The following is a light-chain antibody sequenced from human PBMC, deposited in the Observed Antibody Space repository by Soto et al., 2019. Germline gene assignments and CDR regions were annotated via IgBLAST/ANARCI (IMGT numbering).Light chain of an antibody. CDR1: QSLLFSNGYNY. CDR2: LGS. Sequence: DIVMTQSPLSLPVTPGEPASISCRSSQSLLFSNGYNYLDWYLQKPGQSPQLLISLGSNRAPGVXDXXSGSGSGTDFTLKISRVEAEDVRVYYCMQGVQTPFTFGPGTKVDIK. J-gene: IGKJ3*01. CDR3: MQGVQTPFT. V-gene: IGKV2-28*01.